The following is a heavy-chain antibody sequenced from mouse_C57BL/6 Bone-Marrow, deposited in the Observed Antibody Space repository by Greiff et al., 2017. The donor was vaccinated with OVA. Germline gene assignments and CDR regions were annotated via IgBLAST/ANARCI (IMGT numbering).Heavy chain of an antibody. Sequence: QVHVKQSGAELVRPGASVKLSCKASGYTFTDYYINWVKQRPGQGLEWIARIYPGSGNTYYNEKFKGKATLTAEKSSSTAYMQLSSLTSEDSAVYFCARGGRLRRGFAYWGQGTLVTVSA. CDR1: GYTFTDYY. V-gene: IGHV1-76*01. J-gene: IGHJ3*01. CDR3: ARGGRLRRGFAY. D-gene: IGHD2-4*01. CDR2: IYPGSGNT.